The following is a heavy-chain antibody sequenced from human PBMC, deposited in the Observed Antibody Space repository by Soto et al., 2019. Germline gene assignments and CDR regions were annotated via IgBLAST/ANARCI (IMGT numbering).Heavy chain of an antibody. CDR1: GYTFSTYG. J-gene: IGHJ6*02. V-gene: IGHV1-18*01. D-gene: IGHD1-1*01. CDR2: VSPYNGNT. Sequence: ASVKVSCKVFGYTFSTYGLSWVRHAPGQGLEWMGWVSPYNGNTYYAPGLKGRVTMTTDTSTNTAYMSLRSLRSDDTAIYYCVRGGILEANRPYYYYGLDVWGQGTPVTVS. CDR3: VRGGILEANRPYYYYGLDV.